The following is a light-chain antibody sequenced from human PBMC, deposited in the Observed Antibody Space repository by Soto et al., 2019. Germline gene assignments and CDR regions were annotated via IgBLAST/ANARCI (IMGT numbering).Light chain of an antibody. J-gene: IGLJ1*01. V-gene: IGLV2-14*03. CDR2: DVS. CDR3: SSYTSISTYV. Sequence: QSALTQPASVSGSPGQSITISCTGTSSDVGGYDFVSWYQHHPGKAPRLMIYDVSHRPSGVSDRFSASKSGNTASLTISGLLAEDEAAYYCSSYTSISTYVFGTGTKVTVL. CDR1: SSDVGGYDF.